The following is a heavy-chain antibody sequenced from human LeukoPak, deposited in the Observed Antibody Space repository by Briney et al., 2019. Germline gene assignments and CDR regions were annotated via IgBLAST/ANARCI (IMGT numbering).Heavy chain of an antibody. CDR2: IYYSGST. CDR1: GGSINSFY. D-gene: IGHD7-27*01. J-gene: IGHJ3*02. V-gene: IGHV4-59*01. Sequence: SETLSLTCSVSGGSINSFYWSWIRQPPGKGLEWIGYIYYSGSTNYNPSLKSRVTISVDTSKNQFSLNLSSVTAADTAVYYCARHWGSRGAFDIWGQGAMVTVSS. CDR3: ARHWGSRGAFDI.